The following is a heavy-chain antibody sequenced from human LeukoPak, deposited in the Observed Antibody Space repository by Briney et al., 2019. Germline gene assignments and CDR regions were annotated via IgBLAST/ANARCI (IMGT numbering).Heavy chain of an antibody. J-gene: IGHJ4*02. CDR3: ARDVYYDSSGYVDY. Sequence: GGSLRLSCAASGFTFSSYWMSWVRRAPGKGLEWVANIKQDGSEKYYVDSVKGRFTISRDNAKNSLYLQMNSLRAEDTAVYYYARDVYYDSSGYVDYWGQGTLVTVSS. V-gene: IGHV3-7*01. CDR2: IKQDGSEK. CDR1: GFTFSSYW. D-gene: IGHD3-22*01.